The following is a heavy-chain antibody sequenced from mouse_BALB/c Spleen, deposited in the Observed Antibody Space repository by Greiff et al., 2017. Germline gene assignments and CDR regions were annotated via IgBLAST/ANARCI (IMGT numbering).Heavy chain of an antibody. Sequence: VQLQQSGPELVKPGASVKISCKASGYAFSSSWMNWVKQRPGQGLEWIGRIYPGDGDTNYNGKFKGKATLTADKSSSTAYMQLSSLTSVDSAVYFCARSGWFAYWGQGTLVTVSA. V-gene: IGHV1-82*01. CDR1: GYAFSSSW. CDR3: ARSGWFAY. J-gene: IGHJ3*01. CDR2: IYPGDGDT. D-gene: IGHD3-1*01.